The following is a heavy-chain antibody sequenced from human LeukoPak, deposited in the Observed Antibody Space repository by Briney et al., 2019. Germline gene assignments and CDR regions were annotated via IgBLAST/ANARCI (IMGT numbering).Heavy chain of an antibody. Sequence: ASVKVSCKASGYTFTRYYMHWVRQAPGQGLEWMGRINPNSGGTNYAQKFQGRVTMTRDTSISTAYMELSRLRSDDTAVYYCARVGGSYLVGRFFDYWGQGTLVTVSS. CDR3: ARVGGSYLVGRFFDY. J-gene: IGHJ4*02. V-gene: IGHV1-2*06. D-gene: IGHD1-26*01. CDR1: GYTFTRYY. CDR2: INPNSGGT.